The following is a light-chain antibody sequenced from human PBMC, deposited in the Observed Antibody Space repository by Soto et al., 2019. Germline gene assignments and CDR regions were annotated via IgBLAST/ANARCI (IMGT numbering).Light chain of an antibody. J-gene: IGKJ4*01. CDR2: DAS. V-gene: IGKV3-11*01. Sequence: EIVLTQSPATLSLSPGERATLSCRASQSVSRSLAWYQHKPGQAPRLLIYDASNRATGIPARFSGSGSGTGFTLTISSLEPEDFAVYYCQQRSNWPLTFGGGSKVEIK. CDR3: QQRSNWPLT. CDR1: QSVSRS.